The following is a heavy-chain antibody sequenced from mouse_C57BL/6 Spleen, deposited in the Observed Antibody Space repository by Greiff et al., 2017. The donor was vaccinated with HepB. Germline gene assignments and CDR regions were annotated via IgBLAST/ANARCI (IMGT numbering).Heavy chain of an antibody. V-gene: IGHV1-53*01. CDR2: INPSNGGT. CDR1: GYTFTSYW. Sequence: VQLQQPGTELVKPGASVKLSCKASGYTFTSYWMHWVKQRPGQGLEWIGNINPSNGGTNYNEKFKSKATLTVDKSSSTAYMQLSSLTSEDSAVYYCAREGYYYGSSYVSWYFDVWGTGTTVTVSS. J-gene: IGHJ1*03. CDR3: AREGYYYGSSYVSWYFDV. D-gene: IGHD1-1*01.